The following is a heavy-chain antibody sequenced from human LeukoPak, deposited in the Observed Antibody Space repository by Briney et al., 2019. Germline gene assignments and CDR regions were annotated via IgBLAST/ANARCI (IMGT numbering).Heavy chain of an antibody. Sequence: ASVKVSCKASGYTFTSYGISWVPQAPGQGLEWMGWISAYNGNTNYAQKLQGRVTMTTDTSTSTAYMELRSLRSDDTAVYYCATSYYYGSGSYLRAFDYWGQGTLVTVSS. V-gene: IGHV1-18*01. J-gene: IGHJ4*02. CDR3: ATSYYYGSGSYLRAFDY. CDR2: ISAYNGNT. CDR1: GYTFTSYG. D-gene: IGHD3-10*01.